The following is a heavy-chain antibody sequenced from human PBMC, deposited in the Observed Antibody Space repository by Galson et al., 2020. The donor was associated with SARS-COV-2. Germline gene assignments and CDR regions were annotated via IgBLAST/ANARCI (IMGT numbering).Heavy chain of an antibody. J-gene: IGHJ3*02. CDR2: IKQDGSET. CDR3: ARDCSSSICYAAFDI. CDR1: GFSFSTYW. Sequence: GASLKISCAASGFSFSTYWMTWVRQAPGKGLEWVANIKQDGSETYYVESVKGRFIISRDNTKNSQYLQMNSLSVEDTAMYYCARDCSSSICYAAFDIWGQCTMFTSLQ. V-gene: IGHV3-7*01. D-gene: IGHD2-2*01.